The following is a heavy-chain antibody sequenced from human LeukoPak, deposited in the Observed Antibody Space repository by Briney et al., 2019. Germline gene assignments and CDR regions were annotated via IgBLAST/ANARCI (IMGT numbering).Heavy chain of an antibody. J-gene: IGHJ6*02. CDR1: GFTFSRYW. CDR2: INSDGSTT. Sequence: GGSLRLSCAASGFTFSRYWMHWVRQAPGKGLVWVSNINSDGSTTTYADSVKGRFTISRDNAENTLYLQMNSLRAEDTAMYYCARDDYDMDVWGQGTTVTVSS. V-gene: IGHV3-74*01. CDR3: ARDDYDMDV.